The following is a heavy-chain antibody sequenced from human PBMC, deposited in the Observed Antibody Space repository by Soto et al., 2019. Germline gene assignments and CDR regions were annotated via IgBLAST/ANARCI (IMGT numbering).Heavy chain of an antibody. CDR1: GFTFSSYE. Sequence: EVQLVESGGGLVQPGGSLRLSCAASGFTFSSYEMNWVRQAPGKGLEWVSYISSSGSTIYYADSVKGRFTISRDNAKNSLYLQMNSLRAEDTAVYYCARTRALPAPFDYWGQGTLVTVSS. J-gene: IGHJ4*02. CDR3: ARTRALPAPFDY. CDR2: ISSSGSTI. V-gene: IGHV3-48*03. D-gene: IGHD2-2*01.